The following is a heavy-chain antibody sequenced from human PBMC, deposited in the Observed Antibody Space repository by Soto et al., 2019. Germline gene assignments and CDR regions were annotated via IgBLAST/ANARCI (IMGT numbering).Heavy chain of an antibody. CDR3: ARVGVRLGRIAARPQADPYYYAMDV. CDR1: GGSVSSGSYS. J-gene: IGHJ6*02. Sequence: QVQLQESGPGLVKPSETLSLTCTVSGGSVSSGSYSWSWIRQPPGKGLEWIGYIYNSGGTNYNPARKSRATLSVDTSKNQFSLKLSSVTAADTAVYYCARVGVRLGRIAARPQADPYYYAMDVWGQGTTVTVSS. D-gene: IGHD6-6*01. V-gene: IGHV4-61*01. CDR2: IYNSGGT.